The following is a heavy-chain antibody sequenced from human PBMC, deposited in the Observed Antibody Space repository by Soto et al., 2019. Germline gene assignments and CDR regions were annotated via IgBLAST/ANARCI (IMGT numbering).Heavy chain of an antibody. CDR2: FDPEDGET. D-gene: IGHD5-12*01. J-gene: IGHJ6*03. CDR1: GYTLTGLS. Sequence: ASVKVSCKVSGYTLTGLSMHWVRQAPGKGLEWMGGFDPEDGETIYAQKFQGWVTMTKDTSTGTAYMELSRLRSEDTAVYYCARGTSGYETLMVVWDKGTTVTVAS. CDR3: ARGTSGYETLMVV. V-gene: IGHV1-24*01.